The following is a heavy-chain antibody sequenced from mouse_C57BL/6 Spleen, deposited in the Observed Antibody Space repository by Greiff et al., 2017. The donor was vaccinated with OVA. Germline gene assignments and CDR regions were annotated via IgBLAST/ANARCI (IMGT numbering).Heavy chain of an antibody. D-gene: IGHD1-1*01. V-gene: IGHV1-52*01. Sequence: VQLQQPGAELVRPGSSVKLSCKASGYTFTSYWMHWVKQRPIQGLEWIGNIDPSDSETHYNQKFKDKATLTVDKSSSTAYMQLSSLTSEDSAVYYCAIGVTTVVAGGYWGQGTTLTVSS. CDR2: IDPSDSET. CDR3: AIGVTTVVAGGY. J-gene: IGHJ2*01. CDR1: GYTFTSYW.